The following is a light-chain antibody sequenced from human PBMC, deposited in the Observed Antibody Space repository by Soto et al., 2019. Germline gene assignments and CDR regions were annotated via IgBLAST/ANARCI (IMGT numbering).Light chain of an antibody. CDR3: QQYNNWPPWT. J-gene: IGKJ1*01. CDR2: GVS. CDR1: QNIRNN. Sequence: EIVMTQTPATLSVSPGEGTTLTCRASQNIRNNLAWYQHRPGHAPRLLIYGVSTRATGIPARFSGSGSGTEFTLTISRLQSEDFAVYYCQQYNNWPPWTFGQGTKVEIK. V-gene: IGKV3-15*01.